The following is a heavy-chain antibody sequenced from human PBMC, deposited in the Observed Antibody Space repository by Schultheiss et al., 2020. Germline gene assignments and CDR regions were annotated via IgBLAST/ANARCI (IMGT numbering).Heavy chain of an antibody. CDR3: ARGWLDAFDI. D-gene: IGHD5-12*01. CDR2: IYYSGST. CDR1: GGSISTGGYS. Sequence: SETLSLTCAVSGGSISTGGYSWSWIRQPPGKGLEWIGYIYYSGSTNYNPSLKSRVTISVDTSKNQFSLKLSSVTAADTAVYYCARGWLDAFDIWGQGTMVTVSS. V-gene: IGHV4-61*08. J-gene: IGHJ3*02.